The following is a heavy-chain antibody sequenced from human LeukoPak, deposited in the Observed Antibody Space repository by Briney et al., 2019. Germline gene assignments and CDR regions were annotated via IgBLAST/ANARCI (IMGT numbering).Heavy chain of an antibody. CDR2: INSDGSST. CDR1: GFTFSSYW. CDR3: ARGGPYSSSWYSLPRYYYYMDV. V-gene: IGHV3-74*01. Sequence: GGSLRLSCAASGFTFSSYWMHWVRQAPGKGLVWVSRINSDGSSTSYADSVKGRFTISRDNAKNTLYLQMNSLRAEDTAVYYRARGGPYSSSWYSLPRYYYYMDVWGKGTTVTVSS. D-gene: IGHD6-13*01. J-gene: IGHJ6*03.